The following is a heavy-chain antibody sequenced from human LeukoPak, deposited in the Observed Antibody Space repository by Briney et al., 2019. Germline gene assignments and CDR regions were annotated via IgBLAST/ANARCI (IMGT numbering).Heavy chain of an antibody. CDR1: GFSFSIYF. V-gene: IGHV3-21*01. CDR2: ISRTSEYI. Sequence: PGGSLRLSCAASGFSFSIYFMNWVRQAPGKGLGWVLSISRTSEYIHYADSVRGRFAISRDNAKNSVYLQMNSLRAEDTAVYFCAGGGDFDYWGQGNLVTVSA. J-gene: IGHJ4*02. CDR3: AGGGDFDY. D-gene: IGHD3-16*01.